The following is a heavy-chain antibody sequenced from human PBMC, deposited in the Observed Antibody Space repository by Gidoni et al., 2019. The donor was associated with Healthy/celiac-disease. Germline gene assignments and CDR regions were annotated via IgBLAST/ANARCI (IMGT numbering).Heavy chain of an antibody. Sequence: EVQLVESGGGLVQPGGSLRLSCAASGFTVSSNYMRWVRQAPGKGLEWVSFIYSGGSTYYADSVKGRFTISRDNSKNTLYLQMNSLRAEDTAVYYCARGGYCSSTSCYPSGMDVWGQGTTVTVSS. CDR3: ARGGYCSSTSCYPSGMDV. CDR1: GFTVSSNY. V-gene: IGHV3-66*01. J-gene: IGHJ6*02. D-gene: IGHD2-2*01. CDR2: IYSGGST.